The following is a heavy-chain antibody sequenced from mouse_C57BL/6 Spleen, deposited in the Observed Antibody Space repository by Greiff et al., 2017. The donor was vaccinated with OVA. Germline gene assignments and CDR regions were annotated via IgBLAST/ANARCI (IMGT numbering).Heavy chain of an antibody. V-gene: IGHV1-55*01. CDR1: GYTFTSYW. J-gene: IGHJ1*03. Sequence: VQLQQPGAELVKPGASVKMSCKASGYTFTSYWITWVKQRPGQGLEWIGDIYPGSGSTNYNEKFKSKATLTVDTSSSTAYMQLSSLTSEDSAVYYCARGTTVVAWYFDVWGTGTTVTVSS. D-gene: IGHD1-1*01. CDR3: ARGTTVVAWYFDV. CDR2: IYPGSGST.